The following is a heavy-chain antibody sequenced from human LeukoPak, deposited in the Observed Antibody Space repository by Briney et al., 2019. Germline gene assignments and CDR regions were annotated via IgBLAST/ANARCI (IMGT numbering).Heavy chain of an antibody. Sequence: ASVKVSCKASGYTFTSYYMHWVRQAPGQGLEWMGIINPSGGSTSYAQKFQGRVTMTRDTSTGTVYMELSSLRSEDTAVYYCAREVGRYFDWLYPLYYYGMDVWGQGTTVTVSS. CDR2: INPSGGST. V-gene: IGHV1-46*01. CDR1: GYTFTSYY. D-gene: IGHD3-9*01. J-gene: IGHJ6*02. CDR3: AREVGRYFDWLYPLYYYGMDV.